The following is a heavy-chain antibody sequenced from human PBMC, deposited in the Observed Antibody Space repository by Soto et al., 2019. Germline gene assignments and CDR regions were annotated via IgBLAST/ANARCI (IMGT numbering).Heavy chain of an antibody. J-gene: IGHJ3*02. V-gene: IGHV4-31*03. CDR2: IYYSGST. Sequence: SETLSLTCTVSGGSISSGGYYWSWIREHPGKGLEWIGYIYYSGSTYYNPSLKSRVTISVDTSKNQFSLKLSSVTAADTAVYYCARVEYYYGSGSYAFDIWGQGTMVTVSS. CDR3: ARVEYYYGSGSYAFDI. D-gene: IGHD3-10*01. CDR1: GGSISSGGYY.